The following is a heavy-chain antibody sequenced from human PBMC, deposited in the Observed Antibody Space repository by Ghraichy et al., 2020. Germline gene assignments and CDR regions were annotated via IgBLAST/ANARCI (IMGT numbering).Heavy chain of an antibody. Sequence: GGSLRLSCAASGFTFSSYAMSWVRQAPGKGLEWVSAISGSGGSTYYADSVKGRFTISRDNSKNTLYLQMNSLRAEDTTVYYCAKCSGGSCYSVLDPWGQGTLVTVSS. CDR3: AKCSGGSCYSVLDP. V-gene: IGHV3-23*01. J-gene: IGHJ5*02. D-gene: IGHD2-15*01. CDR2: ISGSGGST. CDR1: GFTFSSYA.